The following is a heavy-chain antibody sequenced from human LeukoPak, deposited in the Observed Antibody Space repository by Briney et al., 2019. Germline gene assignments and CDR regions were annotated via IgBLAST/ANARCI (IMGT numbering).Heavy chain of an antibody. J-gene: IGHJ4*02. CDR3: AREPPYCGGDCRSLSDY. CDR2: ITGSGGTT. D-gene: IGHD2-21*02. CDR1: GFTFSSYA. V-gene: IGHV3-23*01. Sequence: PGGSLRLPCAASGFTFSSYAMSWVRQAPGKGLEWVSVITGSGGTTYYADSVKGRFTISRDNSKNTLYLQMNSLRAEDTAVYYCAREPPYCGGDCRSLSDYWGQGALVTVSS.